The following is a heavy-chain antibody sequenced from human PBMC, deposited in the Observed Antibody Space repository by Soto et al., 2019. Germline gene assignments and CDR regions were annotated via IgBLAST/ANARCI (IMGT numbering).Heavy chain of an antibody. J-gene: IGHJ5*02. CDR2: ISYHGVNK. CDR1: GFTFGSYA. D-gene: IGHD4-17*01. V-gene: IGHV3-30*18. CDR3: GKYSDYGDHRDWFDP. Sequence: VQLLESGGGLVQPGGSLRLSCAASGFTFGSYAMSWVRQAPGKGLEWVAVISYHGVNKYYADSVNGRFTISRDNSKNMVFLQMNSLRVEDTAVYYCGKYSDYGDHRDWFDPWGQGTLVTVSS.